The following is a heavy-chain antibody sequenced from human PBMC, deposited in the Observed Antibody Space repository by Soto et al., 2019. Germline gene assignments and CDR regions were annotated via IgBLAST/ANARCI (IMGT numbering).Heavy chain of an antibody. Sequence: EVQLVESGGGLVQPGGSLRLSCAASGFTVSSNYMSWVRQAPGKGLEWVSVIYSGGSTYYADSVKGRFTISRHNPKNTLYLQMNSLRAEDTAVYYCARGTWFSWYYYYYMDVWGKGTTVTVSS. CDR1: GFTVSSNY. V-gene: IGHV3-53*04. CDR3: ARGTWFSWYYYYYMDV. J-gene: IGHJ6*03. CDR2: IYSGGST. D-gene: IGHD3-10*01.